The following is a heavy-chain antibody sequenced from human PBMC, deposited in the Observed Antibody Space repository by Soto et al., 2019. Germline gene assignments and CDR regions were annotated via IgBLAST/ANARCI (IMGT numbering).Heavy chain of an antibody. CDR3: ARATKYQLLRYYYYMDV. CDR1: GYTFTSYD. CDR2: MNPNSGNT. V-gene: IGHV1-8*01. Sequence: ASVKVSCKASGYTFTSYDINWVRQATGQELEWMGWMNPNSGNTGYAQKFQGRVAMTRNTSISTAYMELSSLRSEDTAVYYCARATKYQLLRYYYYMDVWGKGTTVTVSS. D-gene: IGHD2-2*01. J-gene: IGHJ6*03.